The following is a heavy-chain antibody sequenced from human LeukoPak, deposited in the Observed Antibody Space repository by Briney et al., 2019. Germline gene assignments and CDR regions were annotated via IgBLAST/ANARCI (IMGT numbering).Heavy chain of an antibody. Sequence: GGSLRLSCAASGFTFNTFNMNWVRQAPGKGLEWVSSITSDGDYIYYADSVKGRFTTSRDNAKNSLSLQLTSLRVEDTAVYYCARGHYDVLAASYKWTPDYWGQGTLVTVSS. CDR2: ITSDGDYI. CDR3: ARGHYDVLAASYKWTPDY. J-gene: IGHJ4*02. D-gene: IGHD3-9*01. CDR1: GFTFNTFN. V-gene: IGHV3-21*01.